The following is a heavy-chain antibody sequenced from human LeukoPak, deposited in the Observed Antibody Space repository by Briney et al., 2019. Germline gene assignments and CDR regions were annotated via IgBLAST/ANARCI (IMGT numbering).Heavy chain of an antibody. V-gene: IGHV1-8*01. CDR1: GYTFTSYD. CDR2: MNPNSGNT. J-gene: IGHJ4*02. CDR3: LISASDHYYFDY. Sequence: ASVKVSCKASGYTFTSYDINWVRQATGQGLEWMGWMNPNSGNTGYAQKFQGRVTMTRSTSISTDYMELSSLRSDDTAVYYCLISASDHYYFDYWGQGTLVTVSS. D-gene: IGHD6-13*01.